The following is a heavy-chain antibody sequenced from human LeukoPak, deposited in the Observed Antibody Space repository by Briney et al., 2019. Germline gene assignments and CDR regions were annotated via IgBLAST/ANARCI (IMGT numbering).Heavy chain of an antibody. CDR1: GFTFNSYS. CDR2: ISYDGGYK. V-gene: IGHV3-30*04. Sequence: GGSLRLSCEGSGFTFNSYSIHWVRQAPGKGLEWVAVISYDGGYKYYGGAVKGRVTISRDNAKNSLYLQMNSLRADDTAVYYCARSYGDYEYNWFDPWGQGTLVTVSS. CDR3: ARSYGDYEYNWFDP. J-gene: IGHJ5*02. D-gene: IGHD4-17*01.